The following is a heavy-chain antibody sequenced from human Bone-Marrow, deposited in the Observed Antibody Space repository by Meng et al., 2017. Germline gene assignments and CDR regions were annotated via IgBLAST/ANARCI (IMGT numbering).Heavy chain of an antibody. J-gene: IGHJ4*02. V-gene: IGHV1-3*01. CDR3: ASSDYGSGSFDY. Sequence: QVQLVQSGAEVRKPGASVKVSCKASGNTFTGYYMHWVRQAPGQRLEWMGWINAGNGNTKYSQKFQGRVTITRDTSASTAYMELSSLRSEDTAVYYCASSDYGSGSFDYWGQGTLVTVSS. CDR1: GNTFTGYY. CDR2: INAGNGNT. D-gene: IGHD3-10*01.